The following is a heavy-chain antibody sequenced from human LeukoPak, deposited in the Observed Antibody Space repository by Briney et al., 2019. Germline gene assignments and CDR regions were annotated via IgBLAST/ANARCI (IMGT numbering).Heavy chain of an antibody. CDR3: ARTVQGYDFWSGRSGTNFDY. J-gene: IGHJ4*02. CDR1: GGSISSSSYY. CDR2: IYYSGST. V-gene: IGHV4-39*01. Sequence: PSETLSLTCTVSGGSISSSSYYWGWIRQPPGKGLEWIGSIYYSGSTYYNPSLKSRATISVDTSKNQFSLKLSSVTAADTAVYYCARTVQGYDFWSGRSGTNFDYWGQGTLVTVSS. D-gene: IGHD3-3*01.